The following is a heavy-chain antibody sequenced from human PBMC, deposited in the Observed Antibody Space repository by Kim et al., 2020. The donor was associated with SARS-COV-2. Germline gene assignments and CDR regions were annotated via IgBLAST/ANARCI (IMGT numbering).Heavy chain of an antibody. CDR3: ARDQEYYDFWSGQSYGMDV. CDR2: IYGGSST. J-gene: IGHJ6*02. CDR1: GFTVSGSH. Sequence: GGSLRLSCEVSGFTVSGSHMSWVRQAPGKGLEWVSVIYGGSSTNYADSVKGRFTISRHNSMNTVYLQLNSLRTEDTAVYYCARDQEYYDFWSGQSYGMDVWGQGTAVTVSS. D-gene: IGHD3-3*01. V-gene: IGHV3-53*04.